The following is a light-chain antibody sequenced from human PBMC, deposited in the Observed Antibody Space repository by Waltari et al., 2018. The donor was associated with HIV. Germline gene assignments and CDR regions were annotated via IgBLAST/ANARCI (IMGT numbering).Light chain of an antibody. J-gene: IGKJ3*01. CDR3: QHYRSSQGFT. Sequence: IVLMQFPGTLSLFPGERATLPLQATQGVCSSLLAWYQQKPGQDPRLLIYGASTRATGIPDRFSGSGSGTDFTLTISRLEPEDFAVYYCQHYRSSQGFTFGPGTKVDIK. V-gene: IGKV3-20*01. CDR2: GAS. CDR1: QGVCSSL.